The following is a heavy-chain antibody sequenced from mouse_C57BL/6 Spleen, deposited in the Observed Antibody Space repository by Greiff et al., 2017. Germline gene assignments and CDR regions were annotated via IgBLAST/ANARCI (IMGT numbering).Heavy chain of an antibody. Sequence: QVQLQQPGTELVKPGASVKLSCKASGYTFTSYWMHWVKQRPGQGLEWIGNINPSNGGTYYNEKFKSKATLTVDKSSSTAYMQLSSLTSEDSAVYYCARGLYYYGSSYYAMDYWGQGTSVTVSS. CDR3: ARGLYYYGSSYYAMDY. V-gene: IGHV1-53*01. J-gene: IGHJ4*01. D-gene: IGHD1-1*01. CDR2: INPSNGGT. CDR1: GYTFTSYW.